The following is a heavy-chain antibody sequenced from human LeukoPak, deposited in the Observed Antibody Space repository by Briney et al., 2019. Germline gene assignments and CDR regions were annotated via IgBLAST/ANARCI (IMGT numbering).Heavy chain of an antibody. J-gene: IGHJ4*02. CDR1: GGSISTYY. Sequence: SETLSLTCTVSGGSISTYYWSWIRQPPGEGLEWIGHIYYSGTTNYNPYFKSRVTISEGTSKNQFSLKLSSVTAADTAVYYCARAPSYLYYFDYWGQGILVTVSS. V-gene: IGHV4-59*01. CDR2: IYYSGTT. CDR3: ARAPSYLYYFDY. D-gene: IGHD2-21*01.